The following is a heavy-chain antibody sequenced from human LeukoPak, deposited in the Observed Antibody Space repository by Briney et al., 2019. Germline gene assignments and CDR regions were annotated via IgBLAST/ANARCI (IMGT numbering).Heavy chain of an antibody. CDR3: ARGYYYDSEYYFDY. D-gene: IGHD3-22*01. V-gene: IGHV3-7*03. Sequence: GGSLRLSCAASGFTFTSYWMNWVRQAPGKGLEWVATIKQDGSEKYYVDSVKGRFTISRDNAKNSLYLQMSSLRSEDTAVYYCARGYYYDSEYYFDYWGQGTLVTVSS. J-gene: IGHJ4*02. CDR1: GFTFTSYW. CDR2: IKQDGSEK.